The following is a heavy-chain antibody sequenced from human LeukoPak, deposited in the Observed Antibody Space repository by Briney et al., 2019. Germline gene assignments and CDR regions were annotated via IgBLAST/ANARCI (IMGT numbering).Heavy chain of an antibody. J-gene: IGHJ5*02. CDR3: ARAAGVLFDP. CDR2: IYYSGSA. D-gene: IGHD3-10*01. Sequence: PSETLSLTCTVSGGSISSSSYYWGWIRQPPGKGLEWIGNIYYSGSAYYNPSLKSRVTISVDTSKNQFSLKLSSVTAADTAVYYCARAAGVLFDPWGQGTLVTVSS. CDR1: GGSISSSSYY. V-gene: IGHV4-39*07.